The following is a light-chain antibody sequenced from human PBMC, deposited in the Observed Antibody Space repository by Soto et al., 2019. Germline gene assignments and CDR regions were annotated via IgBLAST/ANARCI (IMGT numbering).Light chain of an antibody. CDR2: GAS. CDR1: QTVGNNY. V-gene: IGKV3-20*01. CDR3: QQYGNMPRT. Sequence: EIVLTQSPGTLSLAPGDGATLSCRASQTVGNNYLAWYQQRPGQAPRLLMHGASNRATGIPDRFSGSGSGTEFTLTIARLEPADFAVYYCQQYGNMPRTFGQGTKVDSK. J-gene: IGKJ1*01.